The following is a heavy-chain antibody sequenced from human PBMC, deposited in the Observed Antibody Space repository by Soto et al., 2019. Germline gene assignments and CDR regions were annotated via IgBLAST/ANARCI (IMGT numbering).Heavy chain of an antibody. V-gene: IGHV3-30*18. J-gene: IGHJ5*02. D-gene: IGHD3-16*01. CDR1: GFTFSNSA. CDR2: ISYDGSYR. CDR3: AKEPDYDPNWFGP. Sequence: GVSLRLSCADSGFTFSNSAMVCVRQAPGKGLEWVALISYDGSYRYYADSVKGRFTISRDNSKNILYLHMISMRADDRAVYYCAKEPDYDPNWFGPCGSGPLSTVSS.